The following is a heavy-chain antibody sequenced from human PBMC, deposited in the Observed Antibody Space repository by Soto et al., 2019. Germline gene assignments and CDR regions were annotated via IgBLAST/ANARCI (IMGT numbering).Heavy chain of an antibody. V-gene: IGHV4-39*01. CDR2: IYYSGST. Sequence: SETLSLTCTVSGGSISSSSYYWGWIRQPPGKGLEWIGSIYYSGSTYYNPSLKIPVTISVATSKNPFSLKLSSVTAADTAVYYSARQILHFTIFGGALYYYYGMDVWGQGTLVTVSS. D-gene: IGHD3-3*01. J-gene: IGHJ6*02. CDR3: ARQILHFTIFGGALYYYYGMDV. CDR1: GGSISSSSYY.